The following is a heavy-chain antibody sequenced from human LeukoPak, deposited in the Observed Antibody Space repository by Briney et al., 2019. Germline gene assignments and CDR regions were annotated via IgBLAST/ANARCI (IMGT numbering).Heavy chain of an antibody. CDR3: ASFYCSGGSCYQYFSYYYMDV. Sequence: SETLSLTCTVSGGSISSYYWSWIRQPAGKGLEWIGRIYTSGSTNYNPSLKSRVTMSVDTSKNPFSLKLNSVTAADTAVYYCASFYCSGGSCYQYFSYYYMDVWGKGTTVTISS. J-gene: IGHJ6*03. V-gene: IGHV4-4*07. CDR1: GGSISSYY. D-gene: IGHD2-15*01. CDR2: IYTSGST.